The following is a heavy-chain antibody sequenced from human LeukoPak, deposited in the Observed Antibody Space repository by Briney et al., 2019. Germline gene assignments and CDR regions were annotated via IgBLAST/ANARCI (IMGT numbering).Heavy chain of an antibody. CDR1: GYTFTGYY. V-gene: IGHV1-2*02. CDR3: ARMDPLVYCSSTSCLLSGDFDY. CDR2: INPNSGGT. J-gene: IGHJ4*02. D-gene: IGHD2-2*01. Sequence: ASVRVSCKASGYTFTGYYMHWVRQAPGQGLEWMGWINPNSGGTNYAQKFQGRVTMTRDTSISTAYMELSRLRSDDTAVYYWARMDPLVYCSSTSCLLSGDFDYWGQGTLVTVSS.